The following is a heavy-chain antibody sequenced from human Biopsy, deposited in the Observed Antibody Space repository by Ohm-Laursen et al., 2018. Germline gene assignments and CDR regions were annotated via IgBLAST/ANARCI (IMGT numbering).Heavy chain of an antibody. V-gene: IGHV1-69*13. Sequence: ASVKVSCKASGGAFTNYAINWVRQAPRHGLEWMGGIITVSETAGYAERFQGRVTITADVTTTTAYMDLSGLRSEDTAVYYCVAYPSSGFFENNDDFAMDAWGQGTTVIVSS. CDR1: GGAFTNYA. CDR3: VAYPSSGFFENNDDFAMDA. D-gene: IGHD6-19*01. CDR2: IITVSETA. J-gene: IGHJ6*02.